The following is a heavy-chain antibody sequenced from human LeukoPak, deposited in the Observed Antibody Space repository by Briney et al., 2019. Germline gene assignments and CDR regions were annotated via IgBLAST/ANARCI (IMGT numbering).Heavy chain of an antibody. D-gene: IGHD6-25*01. CDR3: ARLLAAPYYINF. Sequence: GESLKISCKGSGCKFTNYWIAWVRQMPGQGLEWLGIIYPRDSDTRYSPSFQGQVSISVDTSIDTAYLQWGSVKASDTAMYYCARLLAAPYYINFWGQGTLVTVSS. CDR2: IYPRDSDT. V-gene: IGHV5-51*01. J-gene: IGHJ4*02. CDR1: GCKFTNYW.